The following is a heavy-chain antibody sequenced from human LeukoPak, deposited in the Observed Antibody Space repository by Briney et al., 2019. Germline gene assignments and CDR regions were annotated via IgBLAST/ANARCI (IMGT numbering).Heavy chain of an antibody. CDR3: ARGQGNSSSWYGAFDY. D-gene: IGHD6-13*01. CDR2: INHSGST. J-gene: IGHJ4*02. V-gene: IGHV4-34*01. Sequence: SETLSLTCAVYGGSFSGYYWSWIRQPPGKGQEWIGEINHSGSTNYNPSLKSRVTISVDTSKNQFSLKLSSVTAADTAVYYCARGQGNSSSWYGAFDYWGQGTLVTVSS. CDR1: GGSFSGYY.